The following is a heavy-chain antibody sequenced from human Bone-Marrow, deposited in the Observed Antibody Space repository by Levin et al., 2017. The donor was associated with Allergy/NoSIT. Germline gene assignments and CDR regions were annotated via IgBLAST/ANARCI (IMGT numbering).Heavy chain of an antibody. Sequence: GESLKISCAASGFSFNTFNMHWVRQAPGKGLEWVALISYDGSNKYYADSVRGRFTISRDNSKNTLYLQMNSLRTGDTAVYFCAKDLPTLWPFDYWGQGTLVTVSS. CDR2: ISYDGSNK. D-gene: IGHD3-16*01. J-gene: IGHJ4*02. V-gene: IGHV3-30*18. CDR1: GFSFNTFN. CDR3: AKDLPTLWPFDY.